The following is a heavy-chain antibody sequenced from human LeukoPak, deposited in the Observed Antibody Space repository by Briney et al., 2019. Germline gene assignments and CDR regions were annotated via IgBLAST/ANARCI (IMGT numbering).Heavy chain of an antibody. CDR2: ISVSGGST. J-gene: IGHJ4*02. V-gene: IGHV3-23*01. D-gene: IGHD1-1*01. Sequence: GGSRRLSCAASGFTFSNHAMSWVRQAPGKGPEWVSAISVSGGSTYYADSVKGRFTISRDNAKNSLYLQMNSLRAEDTAVYYCARVLLEAYYFDYWGQGTLVTVSS. CDR3: ARVLLEAYYFDY. CDR1: GFTFSNHA.